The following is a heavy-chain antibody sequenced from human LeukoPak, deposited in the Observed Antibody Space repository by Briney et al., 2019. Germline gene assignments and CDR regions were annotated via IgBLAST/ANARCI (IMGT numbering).Heavy chain of an antibody. J-gene: IGHJ3*02. D-gene: IGHD2-2*01. CDR1: GYSFTSYW. V-gene: IGHV5-51*01. CDR3: AREITVVPATPPDAFDI. Sequence: GESLKISCKGSGYSFTSYWIGWVRQMPGKGLEWMGIIYPGDSDTRYSPSFQGQVTISADKSISTAYLQWSSLKASDTAMYYCAREITVVPATPPDAFDIWGQGTMVTVSS. CDR2: IYPGDSDT.